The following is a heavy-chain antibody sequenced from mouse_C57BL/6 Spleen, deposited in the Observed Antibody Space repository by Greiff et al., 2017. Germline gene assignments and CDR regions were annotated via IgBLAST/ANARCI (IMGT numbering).Heavy chain of an antibody. J-gene: IGHJ3*01. CDR3: ARYDYDENAY. CDR2: ISSGSSTI. Sequence: EVHLVESGGGLVKPGGSLKFSCAASGFTFSDYGMHWVRQAPEKGLEWVAYISSGSSTIYYADTVKGRFTISRDNAKNTLFLQMTSLRSEDTAMCYCARYDYDENAYWGQGTLVTVSA. V-gene: IGHV5-17*01. CDR1: GFTFSDYG. D-gene: IGHD2-4*01.